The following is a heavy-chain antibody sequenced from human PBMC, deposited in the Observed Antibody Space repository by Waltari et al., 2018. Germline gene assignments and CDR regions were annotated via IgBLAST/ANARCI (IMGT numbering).Heavy chain of an antibody. J-gene: IGHJ6*02. CDR2: IGIDGSNQ. V-gene: IGHV3-33*01. CDR1: GFSLSNYG. D-gene: IGHD2-2*01. Sequence: QVQLVESGGGVVQSGRSLRLSCAASGFSLSNYGLHWVRQAPGKGLEWVAVIGIDGSNQYYTDSVKGRFTISRDNSKNTLYLQLSSLRAEDTAVYYCARNCYPAAIRVTGNYYYGMDVWGQGTTVTVSS. CDR3: ARNCYPAAIRVTGNYYYGMDV.